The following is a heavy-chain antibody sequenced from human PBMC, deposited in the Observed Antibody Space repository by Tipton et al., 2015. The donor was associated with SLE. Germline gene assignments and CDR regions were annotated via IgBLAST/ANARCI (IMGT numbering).Heavy chain of an antibody. D-gene: IGHD2-15*01. CDR1: GGSISSSSYY. CDR2: IYYSGST. J-gene: IGHJ4*02. Sequence: TLSLTCTVSGGSISSSSYYWGWIRQPPGKGLEWIGYIYYSGSTYYNPSLKSRVTISVDTSKNQFSLKLSSVTAADTAVYYCARDLQGSRTFDYWGQGTLVTVSS. CDR3: ARDLQGSRTFDY. V-gene: IGHV4-39*07.